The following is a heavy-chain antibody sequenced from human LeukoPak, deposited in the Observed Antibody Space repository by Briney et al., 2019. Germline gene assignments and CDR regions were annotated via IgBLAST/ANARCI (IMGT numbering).Heavy chain of an antibody. V-gene: IGHV3-30*02. J-gene: IGHJ4*02. CDR3: ARGRYCSSTSCYPFDY. CDR1: GFIFSNYG. Sequence: GGSLRLSCAASGFIFSNYGMHWVRQAPGKWLEWVSFILYDGGNIYYANSVKGRLTISRDNSKNTLYLQMGSLRAEDMAVYYCARGRYCSSTSCYPFDYWGQGTLVTVSS. CDR2: ILYDGGNI. D-gene: IGHD2-2*01.